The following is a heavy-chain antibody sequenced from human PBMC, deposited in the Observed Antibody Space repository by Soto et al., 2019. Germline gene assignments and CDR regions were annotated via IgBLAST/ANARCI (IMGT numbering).Heavy chain of an antibody. Sequence: QVQVVESGGGVVQPGRSLRLSCAASGFAFRSYGIHWVRPAPGTGLEWVAVISYDGRNKDYADSVKGRITISRDHSKNTLYLEMNSLIAEDTAVYYCAKGGDPAGDYFDSWGQGTLVTVSS. D-gene: IGHD4-17*01. J-gene: IGHJ4*02. CDR3: AKGGDPAGDYFDS. CDR2: ISYDGRNK. CDR1: GFAFRSYG. V-gene: IGHV3-30*18.